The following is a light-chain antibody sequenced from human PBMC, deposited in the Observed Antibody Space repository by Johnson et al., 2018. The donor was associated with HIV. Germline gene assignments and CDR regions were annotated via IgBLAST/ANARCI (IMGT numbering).Light chain of an antibody. Sequence: QSILTQPPSVSAAPGQTVTISCSGSSSNVGSSFVSWYRQVPGTAPKLLIYDNNKRPSGIPGRFSGSKSGPSAPLGITGLQQGDEADYYCGTWDSSLSAHVFGTGTKVTVL. CDR1: SSNVGSSF. CDR3: GTWDSSLSAHV. J-gene: IGLJ1*01. V-gene: IGLV1-51*01. CDR2: DNN.